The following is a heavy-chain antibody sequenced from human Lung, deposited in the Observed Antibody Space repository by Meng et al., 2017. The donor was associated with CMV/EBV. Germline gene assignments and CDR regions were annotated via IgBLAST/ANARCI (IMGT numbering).Heavy chain of an antibody. CDR3: ARVTAYGWGRSFGFDP. V-gene: IGHV4-59*01. Sequence: SETLSLXXTVSGGSISSYYWSWIRQPPGKGLEWIGYIYYSGSTNYNPSLKSRVTISVDTSKNQFSLKLTSVTAADTAVYYCARVTAYGWGRSFGFDPWGQGTXVTVSS. CDR2: IYYSGST. D-gene: IGHD3-10*01. J-gene: IGHJ5*02. CDR1: GGSISSYY.